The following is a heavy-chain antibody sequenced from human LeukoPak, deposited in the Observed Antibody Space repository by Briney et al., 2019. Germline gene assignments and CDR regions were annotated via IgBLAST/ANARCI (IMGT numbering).Heavy chain of an antibody. Sequence: GGSLRLSCIASGFTFGDFAMSWVRQAPGKGLEWVGFITSNNYGGTTGYAASVKGRVSISRDDSRSIAYLQMVSLKTEDTAIYYCIRGGRWGHGRPLWCEGTLVAVAS. V-gene: IGHV3-49*04. D-gene: IGHD2-15*01. CDR1: GFTFGDFA. CDR2: ITSNNYGGTT. CDR3: IRGGRWGHGRPL. J-gene: IGHJ4*02.